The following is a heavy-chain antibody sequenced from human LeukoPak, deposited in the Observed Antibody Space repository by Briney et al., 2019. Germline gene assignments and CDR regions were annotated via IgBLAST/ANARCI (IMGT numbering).Heavy chain of an antibody. D-gene: IGHD2-15*01. CDR2: MNPNSGNT. Sequence: ASVKVSCKASGYTFTSYDINWVRQATGQGLEWMGWMNPNSGNTGYAQKFQGRVTITRNTSISTAYMELSSLRSEDTAVYYRARGRGGDCSGGSCYRFDYWGQGTLVTVSS. CDR3: ARGRGGDCSGGSCYRFDY. CDR1: GYTFTSYD. V-gene: IGHV1-8*03. J-gene: IGHJ4*02.